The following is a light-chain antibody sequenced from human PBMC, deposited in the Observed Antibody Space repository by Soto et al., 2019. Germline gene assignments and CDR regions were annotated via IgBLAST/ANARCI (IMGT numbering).Light chain of an antibody. CDR1: SSNIGSNT. CDR3: AAWDDSLKGV. Sequence: VLTQPPSASGTPGQRVTISCSGSSSNIGSNTVNWYQQLPGTAPKLLIYSNNQRPSGVPDRFSGSKSGTSASLAISGLQSEDEADYYCAAWDDSLKGVFGTGTKVTVL. CDR2: SNN. V-gene: IGLV1-44*01. J-gene: IGLJ1*01.